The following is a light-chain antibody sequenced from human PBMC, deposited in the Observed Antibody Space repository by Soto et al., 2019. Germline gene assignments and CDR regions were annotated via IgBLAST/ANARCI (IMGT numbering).Light chain of an antibody. CDR1: QSVSCTY. Sequence: EIVLTQSPGTLSLSPGERATLSCRASQSVSCTYLAWYQQKPGQAPRLLIYGASSRASGIPDRFSGSGSGTDFTLTISRLDPEDFAVYYCQQYGRSSLTFGPGTKVDIK. CDR3: QQYGRSSLT. V-gene: IGKV3-20*01. J-gene: IGKJ3*01. CDR2: GAS.